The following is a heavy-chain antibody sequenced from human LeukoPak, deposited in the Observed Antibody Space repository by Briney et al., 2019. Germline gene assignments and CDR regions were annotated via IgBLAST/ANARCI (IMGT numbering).Heavy chain of an antibody. CDR2: INSDGSST. Sequence: GGSLRLSCAASGFTFSSYWMHWVRQAPGKGLVWVSRINSDGSSTSYADSVKGRFTISRDNAKNTLYLQMNSLRAEDTAVYYCARAFSRIAVAASDAFDIWGQGTMVTASS. D-gene: IGHD6-19*01. J-gene: IGHJ3*02. V-gene: IGHV3-74*01. CDR1: GFTFSSYW. CDR3: ARAFSRIAVAASDAFDI.